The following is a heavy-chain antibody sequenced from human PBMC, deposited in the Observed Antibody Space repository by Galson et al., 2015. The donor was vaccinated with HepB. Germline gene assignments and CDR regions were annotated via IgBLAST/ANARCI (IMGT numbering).Heavy chain of an antibody. CDR2: ISSSSSYI. J-gene: IGHJ6*02. CDR3: ARQNTALVKIYYYYGMDV. Sequence: SLRLSCAASGFTFSSYTMNWVRQAPGKGLEWVSSISSSSSYIYYADSVEGRFTISRDNAKNSLYLQMNSLRTEDTALYYCARQNTALVKIYYYYGMDVWGQGTTVTVSS. CDR1: GFTFSSYT. D-gene: IGHD5-18*01. V-gene: IGHV3-21*01.